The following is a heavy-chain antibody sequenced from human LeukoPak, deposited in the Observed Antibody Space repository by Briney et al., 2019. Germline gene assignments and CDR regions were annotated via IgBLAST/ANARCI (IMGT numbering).Heavy chain of an antibody. J-gene: IGHJ4*02. CDR1: GFTFSSYA. D-gene: IGHD3-10*01. Sequence: AGGSLRLSCAASGFTFSSYAMHWVRQAPGKGLEWVAVISYDGSNKYYADSVKGRLTISRDNSKNTLYLQMNSLRAEDTAVYYCASSPYYYGSGLDYWGQGTLVTVSS. V-gene: IGHV3-30-3*01. CDR2: ISYDGSNK. CDR3: ASSPYYYGSGLDY.